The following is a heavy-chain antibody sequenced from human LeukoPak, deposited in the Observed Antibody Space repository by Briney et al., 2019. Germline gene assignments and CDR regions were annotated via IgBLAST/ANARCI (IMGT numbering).Heavy chain of an antibody. D-gene: IGHD3-10*01. Sequence: GGSLRLSRGASGFAFSSYTLNWGRPAPGKGGGGVSSISGSTNYIYFADSVKGRFTISRDNAKNSLYLQMNSLRAEDTAVYYCARTYYYGSGSNDYWGQGTLVTVSS. J-gene: IGHJ4*02. V-gene: IGHV3-21*01. CDR3: ARTYYYGSGSNDY. CDR2: ISGSTNYI. CDR1: GFAFSSYT.